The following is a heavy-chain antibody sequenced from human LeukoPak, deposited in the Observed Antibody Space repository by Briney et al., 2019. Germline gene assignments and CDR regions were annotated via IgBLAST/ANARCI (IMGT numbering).Heavy chain of an antibody. CDR1: GASINTNSYH. J-gene: IGHJ5*02. Sequence: NTSETLSLTCSVSGASINTNSYHWGWIRQPPGKGLEWIGTIFYSGTSFYNRSLQSRVALSANTSKNLFSLKLSSVTAVDAAGFCCERSIAGHGPTHIWFGPWGQGTLVIVSS. CDR2: IFYSGTS. V-gene: IGHV4-39*02. D-gene: IGHD6-6*01. CDR3: ERSIAGHGPTHIWFGP.